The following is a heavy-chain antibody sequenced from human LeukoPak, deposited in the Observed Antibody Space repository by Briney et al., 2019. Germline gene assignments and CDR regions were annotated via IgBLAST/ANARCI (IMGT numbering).Heavy chain of an antibody. V-gene: IGHV3-15*01. CDR2: IKSKTDGGTT. Sequence: PGGSLRLSCAASGFTFSNAWMSWVRQAPGKGLEWVGRIKSKTDGGTTDYAAPVKGRFTISRDDSKNTLYLQMNSLKTEDTAVYYCTTGITMVRGVIHLIDYWGQGTLVTVSS. CDR1: GFTFSNAW. CDR3: TTGITMVRGVIHLIDY. J-gene: IGHJ4*02. D-gene: IGHD3-10*01.